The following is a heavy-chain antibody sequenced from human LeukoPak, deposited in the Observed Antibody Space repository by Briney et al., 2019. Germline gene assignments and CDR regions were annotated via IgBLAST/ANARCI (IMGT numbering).Heavy chain of an antibody. Sequence: SETLSLTCAVYGGSFSGYYWSWIRQPPGKGLEWIGEINHSGSTNYNPSLKSRVTISVDTSKNQFSLKLSSVTAADTAVYYCAHSRWLLGSVRELDYWGQGTLVTVSS. CDR3: AHSRWLLGSVRELDY. D-gene: IGHD5-24*01. J-gene: IGHJ4*02. V-gene: IGHV4-34*01. CDR2: INHSGST. CDR1: GGSFSGYY.